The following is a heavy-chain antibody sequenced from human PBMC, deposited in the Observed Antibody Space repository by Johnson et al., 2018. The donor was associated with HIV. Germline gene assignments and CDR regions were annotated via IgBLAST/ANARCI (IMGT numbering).Heavy chain of an antibody. CDR1: GLTFNNYP. V-gene: IGHV3-7*01. CDR3: ARATCTACYSSDAFDI. CDR2: IKQDGSEK. D-gene: IGHD2-15*01. J-gene: IGHJ3*02. Sequence: VQLVESGGGVVRPGRSLRLSCSVSGLTFNNYPMHWVRQAPGKGLEWVGNIKQDGSEKYYVDSVKGRFTISRDNAENSLNLQMNSLRAEDTAVYYCARATCTACYSSDAFDIWGQGTMVTVSS.